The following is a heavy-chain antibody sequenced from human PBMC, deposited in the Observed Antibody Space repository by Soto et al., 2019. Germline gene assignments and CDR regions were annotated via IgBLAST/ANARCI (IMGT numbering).Heavy chain of an antibody. CDR1: GGSFSGYY. Sequence: SETLSLTCAVYGGSFSGYYWSWIRQPPGKGLEWIGEINHSGSTNYNPSLKSRVTISVDTSKNQFSLKLSSVTAADTAVYYCAREVGEAVAGDAFDIWGQGTMVTVSS. V-gene: IGHV4-34*01. J-gene: IGHJ3*02. CDR3: AREVGEAVAGDAFDI. CDR2: INHSGST. D-gene: IGHD6-19*01.